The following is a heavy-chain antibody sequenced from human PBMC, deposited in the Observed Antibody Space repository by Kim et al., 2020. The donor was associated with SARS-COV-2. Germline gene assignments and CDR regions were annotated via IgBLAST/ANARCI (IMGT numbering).Heavy chain of an antibody. CDR1: GFTFTNAW. V-gene: IGHV3-15*01. CDR2: IKSKTDGGTT. CDR3: TTGPTMIRGEVMDV. J-gene: IGHJ6*02. D-gene: IGHD3-10*01. Sequence: GGSLRLSCAASGFTFTNAWMNWVRQAPGKGLEWVGRIKSKTDGGTTDYAAPVKGRFTLSRDDSKKMLYLQMNSLKTEDTAVYYCTTGPTMIRGEVMDVWGPGTTVTVSS.